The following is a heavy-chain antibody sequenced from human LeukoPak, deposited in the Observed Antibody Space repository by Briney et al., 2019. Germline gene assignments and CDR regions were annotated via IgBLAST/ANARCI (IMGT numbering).Heavy chain of an antibody. CDR2: ISGGGGST. CDR3: AKDGYNWNCEGWFDP. CDR1: GFTFDDYA. Sequence: PGGSLRLSCAASGFTFDDYAMHWVRQAPGKGLEWVSLISGGGGSTYYADSVKGRFTISRDNSKISLYMQMNSLRTEDTALYYCAKDGYNWNCEGWFDPWGQGTLVTVSS. J-gene: IGHJ5*02. D-gene: IGHD1-7*01. V-gene: IGHV3-43*02.